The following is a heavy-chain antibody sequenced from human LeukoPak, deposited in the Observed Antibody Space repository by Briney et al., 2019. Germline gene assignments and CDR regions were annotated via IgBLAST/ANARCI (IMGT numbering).Heavy chain of an antibody. CDR1: GDSISSGGYY. CDR2: IYYSGNT. D-gene: IGHD2-21*02. Sequence: SETLSLTCTVSGDSISSGGYYWYWIRQLPGKGLEWIGYIYYSGNTWYNPSLKSRVTISVDTSKNQFSLKLSSVTAADTAVYYCAREYTYCGGDCHPLGYWGQGTLVTVSS. CDR3: AREYTYCGGDCHPLGY. V-gene: IGHV4-31*03. J-gene: IGHJ4*02.